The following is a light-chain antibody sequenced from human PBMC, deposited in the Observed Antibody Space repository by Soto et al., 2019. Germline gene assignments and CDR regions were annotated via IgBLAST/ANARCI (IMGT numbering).Light chain of an antibody. V-gene: IGKV3-11*01. CDR3: QQRINWPPFT. J-gene: IGKJ3*01. Sequence: EIVLTQSPATLSLSPGERATLSCRASQSVGTYLAWYQQKPGQAPRLLIYDASNRATGLPARFSGSGSGTDFTLTISSLEPEDFSVYYCQQRINWPPFTFGPGTKVDIK. CDR2: DAS. CDR1: QSVGTY.